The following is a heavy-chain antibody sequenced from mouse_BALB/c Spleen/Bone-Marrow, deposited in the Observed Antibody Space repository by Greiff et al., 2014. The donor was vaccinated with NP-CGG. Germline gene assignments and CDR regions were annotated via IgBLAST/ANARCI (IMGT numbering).Heavy chain of an antibody. CDR3: ARSGYGDYFYAMDY. Sequence: QVQLKESGAELVRPGTSVKVSCKASGYALTNYLIEWVKQRPGQGLEWIGVINPGSGGTNYNEKFMGKATLTADKSSSTAYMQLSSLTSDDSAVYFCARSGYGDYFYAMDYWGQGTSVTVSS. CDR1: GYALTNYL. V-gene: IGHV1-54*01. J-gene: IGHJ4*01. CDR2: INPGSGGT. D-gene: IGHD2-13*01.